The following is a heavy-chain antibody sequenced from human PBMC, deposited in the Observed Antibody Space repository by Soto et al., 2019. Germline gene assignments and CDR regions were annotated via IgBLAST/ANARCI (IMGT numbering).Heavy chain of an antibody. Sequence: ASVKVSCKASGYIFTSYYIHWVRQAPGQGLEWMGIINPSDGSTRYVQKFQGRVSMTRDSSTSSVYMELSSLTFEDTAVYFCARGRAVVTAMLCASAFDLWGQGTVVTVS. CDR3: ARGRAVVTAMLCASAFDL. D-gene: IGHD2-21*02. J-gene: IGHJ3*01. CDR1: GYIFTSYY. V-gene: IGHV1-46*01. CDR2: INPSDGST.